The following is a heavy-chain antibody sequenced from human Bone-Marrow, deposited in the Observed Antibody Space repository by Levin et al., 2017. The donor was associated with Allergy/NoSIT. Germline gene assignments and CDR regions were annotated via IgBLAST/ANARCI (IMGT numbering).Heavy chain of an antibody. J-gene: IGHJ4*02. D-gene: IGHD3-9*01. CDR1: GGTFNKSS. CDR2: IVPLFRTA. CDR3: VEGILSGFYSHYNFDY. V-gene: IGHV1-69*06. Sequence: AASVKVSCKASGGTFNKSSVTWVRQAPGQGLEWMGGIVPLFRTANFAHNFQGRLTITADKSTTTAYMELSSLTSEDTAVYYCVEGILSGFYSHYNFDYWGQGTLVTVSS.